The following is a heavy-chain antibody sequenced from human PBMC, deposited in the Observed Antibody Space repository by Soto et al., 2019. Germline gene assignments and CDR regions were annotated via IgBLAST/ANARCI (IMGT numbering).Heavy chain of an antibody. CDR1: GGTFSSYA. CDR2: IIPIFGTA. Sequence: SVKVSCKASGGTFSSYAISWVRQAPGQGLEWMGGIIPIFGTANYAQKFQGRVTITADKSTSTAYMELSSLRSEDTAVYYCARYYYDSSGYFWYYGMDVWGQGTPVTVSS. CDR3: ARYYYDSSGYFWYYGMDV. J-gene: IGHJ6*02. D-gene: IGHD3-22*01. V-gene: IGHV1-69*06.